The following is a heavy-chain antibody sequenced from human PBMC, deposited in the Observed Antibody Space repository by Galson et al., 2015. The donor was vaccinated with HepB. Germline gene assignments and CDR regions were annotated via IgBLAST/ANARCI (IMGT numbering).Heavy chain of an antibody. Sequence: SLRLSCAASGFTFGDYAMSWFRQAPGKGLEWVGFIRSKAYGGTTEYAASVKGRFTISRDDSKSIAYLQMNSLKTEDTAVYYCTRETGYCSGGSCYSFLSFDYWGQGTLVTVSS. CDR3: TRETGYCSGGSCYSFLSFDY. V-gene: IGHV3-49*03. CDR1: GFTFGDYA. CDR2: IRSKAYGGTT. J-gene: IGHJ4*02. D-gene: IGHD2-15*01.